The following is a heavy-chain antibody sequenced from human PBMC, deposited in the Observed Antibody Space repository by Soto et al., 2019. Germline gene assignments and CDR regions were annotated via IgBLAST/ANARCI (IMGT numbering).Heavy chain of an antibody. CDR1: GFTFSSYG. Sequence: GGSLRLSCAASGFTFSSYGMHWVRQAPGKGLEWVAVIWYDGSNKYYADSVKGRFTISRDNSKNTLYLQMNSLRAEDTAVYYCARGGLRFLEWLLYYFDYWGQGTLVTVSS. D-gene: IGHD3-3*01. CDR2: IWYDGSNK. J-gene: IGHJ4*02. CDR3: ARGGLRFLEWLLYYFDY. V-gene: IGHV3-33*01.